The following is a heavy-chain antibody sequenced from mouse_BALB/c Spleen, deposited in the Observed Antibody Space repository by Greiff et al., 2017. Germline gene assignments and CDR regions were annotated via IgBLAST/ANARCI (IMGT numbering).Heavy chain of an antibody. CDR1: GFTFSSYG. CDR3: AKLGRRGELVYFDY. V-gene: IGHV5-6-3*01. CDR2: INSNGGST. Sequence: EVKLMESGGGLVQPGGSLKLSCAASGFTFSSYGMSWVRQTPDKRLELVATINSNGGSTYYPDSVKGRFTISRDNAKNTLYLQMSSLKSEDTAMYYCAKLGRRGELVYFDYWGQGTTLTVSS. D-gene: IGHD4-1*01. J-gene: IGHJ2*01.